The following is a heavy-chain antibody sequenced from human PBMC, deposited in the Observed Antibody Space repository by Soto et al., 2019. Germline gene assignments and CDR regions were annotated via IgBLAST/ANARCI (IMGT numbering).Heavy chain of an antibody. CDR3: ARGATQTHYYYYGMDV. CDR2: INPNSGGT. D-gene: IGHD1-26*01. Sequence: QVQLVQSGAEVKKPGSSVKVSCKASGGTFSSYAISWVRQAPGQGLEWMGGINPNSGGTNYAQKFQGWVTMTRDTSISTAYMELSRLRSDDTAVYYCARGATQTHYYYYGMDVWGQGTTVTVSS. J-gene: IGHJ6*02. CDR1: GGTFSSYA. V-gene: IGHV1-2*04.